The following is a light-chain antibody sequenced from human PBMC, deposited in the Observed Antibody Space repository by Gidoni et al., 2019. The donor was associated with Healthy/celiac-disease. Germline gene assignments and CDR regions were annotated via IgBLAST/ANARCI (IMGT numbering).Light chain of an antibody. CDR1: QSVSSN. CDR3: QQYNNWPPGT. J-gene: IGKJ1*01. V-gene: IGKV3-15*01. CDR2: GAS. Sequence: EIVMTQSPATLSVSPGARVTLSCRASQSVSSNLAWYQQKPGQAPRLLIYGASTRATGIPARFSGSGSGTEFTLTISSLQSEDFAVYYCQQYNNWPPGTFGQGTKVEIK.